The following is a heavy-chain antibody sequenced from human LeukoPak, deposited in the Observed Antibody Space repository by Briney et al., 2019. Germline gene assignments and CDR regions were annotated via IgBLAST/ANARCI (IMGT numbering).Heavy chain of an antibody. CDR3: ARKELEGSWFDP. V-gene: IGHV3-48*02. J-gene: IGHJ5*02. D-gene: IGHD3-3*01. CDR1: GFTLSPYA. Sequence: TGGSLRLSCAASGFTLSPYAMNWVRQAPGKGLEWIAFISDSGHTKYNEDSVKGRFTISRDNAKNSVFLQMNSLRDEDTAVYYCARKELEGSWFDPWGQGTLVTVTS. CDR2: ISDSGHTK.